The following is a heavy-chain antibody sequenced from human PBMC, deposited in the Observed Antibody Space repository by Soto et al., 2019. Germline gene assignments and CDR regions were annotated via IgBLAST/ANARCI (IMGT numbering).Heavy chain of an antibody. CDR1: GFTFSTWW. CDR2: ISHDGSGK. Sequence: VQLVESGGSLVQPGGSLRLSCAASGFTFSTWWMTWVRQTLGKRLEWVAFISHDGSGKYYVDSVKGRFAISRDNAKNSLYLERNSLRAEDTAVYYCMKGGEREDVNAWGQGTLVTVSS. CDR3: MKGGEREDVNA. J-gene: IGHJ5*02. D-gene: IGHD3-16*01. V-gene: IGHV3-7*01.